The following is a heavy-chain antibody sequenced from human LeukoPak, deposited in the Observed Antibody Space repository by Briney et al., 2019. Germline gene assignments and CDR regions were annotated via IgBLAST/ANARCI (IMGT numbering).Heavy chain of an antibody. CDR3: ARGLILEWLPSYYFDY. D-gene: IGHD2-15*01. V-gene: IGHV4-59*01. CDR2: VYYSGST. J-gene: IGHJ4*02. Sequence: SETLSLTCTVSGGSISSYYWSWIRQPPGKGLEYIGYVYYSGSTNYNPSLNSRVTILVDTSKNQFSLKLSSVTAADTAVYYCARGLILEWLPSYYFDYWGQGTLVTVSS. CDR1: GGSISSYY.